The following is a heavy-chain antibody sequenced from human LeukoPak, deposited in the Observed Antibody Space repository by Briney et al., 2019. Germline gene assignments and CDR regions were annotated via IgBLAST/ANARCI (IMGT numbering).Heavy chain of an antibody. V-gene: IGHV4-59*08. CDR1: GGSMSPYH. CDR2: IYYSGST. CDR3: ARAVSGRFDY. J-gene: IGHJ4*02. D-gene: IGHD6-19*01. Sequence: NPSETLSLTCTVSGGSMSPYHWGWIRQPPGKGLEWTGYIYYSGSTNYNPSLKSRVTISVGTSKNQFSLKLSSVTAADTAIYYCARAVSGRFDYWGQGTLVTVSS.